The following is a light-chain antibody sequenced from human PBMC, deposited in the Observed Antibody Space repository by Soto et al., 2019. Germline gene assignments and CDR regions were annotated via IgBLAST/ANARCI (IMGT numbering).Light chain of an antibody. V-gene: IGKV3-20*01. CDR2: GAS. J-gene: IGKJ1*01. Sequence: EMVLTQSPGTRSLSPGERATLSCRASQSVGSSYLAWYQQKPGQAPRLLIYGASSRATGIPDRFSGSGSGTDVTITISRLEKEDGAVYYCQQYNNWTWTFGQGTKVDIK. CDR3: QQYNNWTWT. CDR1: QSVGSSY.